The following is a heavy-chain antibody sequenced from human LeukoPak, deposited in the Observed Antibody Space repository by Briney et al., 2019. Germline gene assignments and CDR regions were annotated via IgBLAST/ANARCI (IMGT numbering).Heavy chain of an antibody. J-gene: IGHJ4*02. V-gene: IGHV3-30*18. CDR2: LSGDGSNK. CDR1: RFTFSYFA. Sequence: GGSLRLSCAASRFTFSYFAMHWVRQAPGKGLEWVAVLSGDGSNKFYADSVKGRFTISRDNSRNTLYLQMNSLRAEDTAFYYCAKDPHSSSWYYFDSWGQGTLVTVSS. D-gene: IGHD6-13*01. CDR3: AKDPHSSSWYYFDS.